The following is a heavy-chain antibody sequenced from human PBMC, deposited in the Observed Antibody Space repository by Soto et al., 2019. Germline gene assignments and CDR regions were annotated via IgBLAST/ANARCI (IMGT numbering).Heavy chain of an antibody. CDR3: ARTRVITYGKNFFDS. CDR1: GFTFSSHS. CDR2: ISSGSSTL. J-gene: IGHJ4*02. Sequence: GGSLRLSCAASGFTFSSHSMSWVRQAPGKGLEWVSYISSGSSTLYYADSVKGRFTISRDNAKNSLYLQMDSLRAEDTAVYYCARTRVITYGKNFFDSWGLGTLVTVSS. D-gene: IGHD1-20*01. V-gene: IGHV3-48*01.